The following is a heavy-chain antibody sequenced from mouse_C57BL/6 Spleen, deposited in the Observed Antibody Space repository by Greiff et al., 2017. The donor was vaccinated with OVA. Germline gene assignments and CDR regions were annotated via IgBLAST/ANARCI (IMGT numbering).Heavy chain of an antibody. J-gene: IGHJ4*01. CDR1: GYAFSSSW. Sequence: VQLQQSGPELVKPGASVKISCKASGYAFSSSWMNWVKQRPGKGLEWIGRIYPGDGDTNYNGKFKGKATLTADKSSSTAYMQLSSLTSEDSAVYFCASHYYGSSYEAMDYWGQGTSVTVSS. D-gene: IGHD1-1*01. V-gene: IGHV1-82*01. CDR2: IYPGDGDT. CDR3: ASHYYGSSYEAMDY.